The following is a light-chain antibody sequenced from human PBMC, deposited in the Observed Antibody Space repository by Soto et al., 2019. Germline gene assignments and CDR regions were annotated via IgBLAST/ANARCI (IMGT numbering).Light chain of an antibody. J-gene: IGKJ3*01. CDR2: GAS. V-gene: IGKV3-20*01. CDR1: QSVSSSY. CDR3: QQYGSSPIT. Sequence: EIVLTQSPGTLSLSPGERATLSCRASQSVSSSYLAWYQQKPGQAPRLLIYGASSRATGIPDRFSGSGSGTDCTVTSSRLEPEDFAVYYCQQYGSSPITFGPGTKVDIK.